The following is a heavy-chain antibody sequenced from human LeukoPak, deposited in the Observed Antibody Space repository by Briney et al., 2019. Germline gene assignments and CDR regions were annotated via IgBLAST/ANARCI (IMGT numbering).Heavy chain of an antibody. CDR1: GYTFICSY. D-gene: IGHD3-22*01. CDR3: ARWGGWLGYFDY. Sequence: GASVKVSCKASGYTFICSYMHWVRQAPGQGLEWMGWINPNSGGTNYAQKFQGRVTMTRDTSISAAYMELSRLRFDDTAVYYCARWGGWLGYFDYWGQGTLVTVSS. CDR2: INPNSGGT. J-gene: IGHJ4*02. V-gene: IGHV1-2*02.